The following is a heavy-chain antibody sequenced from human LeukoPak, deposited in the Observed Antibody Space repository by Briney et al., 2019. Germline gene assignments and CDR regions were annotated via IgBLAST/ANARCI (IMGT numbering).Heavy chain of an antibody. CDR2: ISGSGGST. Sequence: GGSLRLSCAASGFTFSSYAVSWVRQAPGKGLEWVSAISGSGGSTYYADSVKGRFTISRDNSKNTLYLQMNSLRAEDTAVYYCAKDPAVTTPEYYFDYWGQGTLVTVSS. J-gene: IGHJ4*02. CDR1: GFTFSSYA. CDR3: AKDPAVTTPEYYFDY. V-gene: IGHV3-23*01. D-gene: IGHD4-11*01.